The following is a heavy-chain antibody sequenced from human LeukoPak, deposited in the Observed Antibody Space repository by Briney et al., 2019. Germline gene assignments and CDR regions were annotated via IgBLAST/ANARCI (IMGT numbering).Heavy chain of an antibody. D-gene: IGHD1-7*01. J-gene: IGHJ5*02. CDR1: LHSFTGHY. V-gene: IGHV1-2*06. CDR2: INPDSGGT. Sequence: RASLKDSPKDSLHSFTGHYLHWVRQTPGQGLRWMGPINPDSGGTSYAQKFQGKITMTRDTSTSTAYMDRRGLRFDVPAVYYCAITPGLGTTTAYWFDPWGQGTLVTVYS. CDR3: AITPGLGTTTAYWFDP.